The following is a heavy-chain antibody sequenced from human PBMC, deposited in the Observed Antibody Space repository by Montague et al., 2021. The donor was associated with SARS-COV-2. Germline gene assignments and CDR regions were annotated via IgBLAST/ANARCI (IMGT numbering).Heavy chain of an antibody. CDR2: ISYDGSNK. Sequence: SLRLSCAASGFTFSSYAMHWVCQAPGKGLEWVAVISYDGSNKYYADSVKGRFTISRDNSKNTLYLQMNSLRAEDTAVYYCARDLGGYYGMDVWGQGTTVTVSS. CDR3: ARDLGGYYGMDV. V-gene: IGHV3-30-3*01. J-gene: IGHJ6*02. D-gene: IGHD3-16*01. CDR1: GFTFSSYA.